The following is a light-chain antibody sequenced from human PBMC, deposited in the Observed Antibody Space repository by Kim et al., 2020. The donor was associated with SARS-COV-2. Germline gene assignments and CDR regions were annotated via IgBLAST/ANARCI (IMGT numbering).Light chain of an antibody. CDR2: WAF. CDR3: QQYYDSRLST. CDR1: QTILYSFNNKNY. J-gene: IGKJ2*01. Sequence: ATINCKSSQTILYSFNNKNYLAWYQQKPGQPPKLLIYWAFTRESGVPDRFSGSGSGTDFTLTISSLQAEDVAVYYCQQYYDSRLSTFGQGTKLEI. V-gene: IGKV4-1*01.